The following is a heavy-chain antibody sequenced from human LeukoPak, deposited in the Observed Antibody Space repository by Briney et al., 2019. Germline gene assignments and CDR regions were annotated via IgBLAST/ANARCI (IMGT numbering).Heavy chain of an antibody. CDR2: IYYSGST. V-gene: IGHV4-31*03. J-gene: IGHJ4*02. D-gene: IGHD2-2*02. CDR3: ARVGDCSSTSCYTFDY. CDR1: GGSISSGGYY. Sequence: PSETLSLTCTVSGGSISSGGYYWSWIRQHPGKGLEWIGYIYYSGSTYYNPSLKSRVTISVDTSKNQFSLKLSSVTAADTAVYYCARVGDCSSTSCYTFDYWGQGTLVTVSS.